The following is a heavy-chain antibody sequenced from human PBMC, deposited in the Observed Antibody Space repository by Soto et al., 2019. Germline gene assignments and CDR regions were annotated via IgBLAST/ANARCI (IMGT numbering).Heavy chain of an antibody. V-gene: IGHV4-39*01. Sequence: SETLSLTCTVSGGSISSSSYYWGWIRQPPVKGLEWIGSIYYSGSTYYNPSLKSRVTISVDTAKNQFSLKLSSVTAADTAVYYCARHGTIFGVEDYYYYYYMDVWGKGTTVTVSS. CDR2: IYYSGST. CDR3: ARHGTIFGVEDYYYYYYMDV. J-gene: IGHJ6*03. D-gene: IGHD3-3*01. CDR1: GGSISSSSYY.